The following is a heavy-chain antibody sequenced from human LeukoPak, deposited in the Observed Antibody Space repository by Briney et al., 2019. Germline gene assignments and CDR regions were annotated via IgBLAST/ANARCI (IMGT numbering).Heavy chain of an antibody. CDR3: ASPGYYGMDV. CDR1: GGSFSGYH. CDR2: INHSGST. Sequence: SETLSLTCGVYGGSFSGYHWNWIRQPPGEGLEWIGEINHSGSTNYNPSLKSRVTISVDTSKKQFSLRLSSVTAADTAVYYCASPGYYGMDVWGQGTTVTVSS. J-gene: IGHJ6*02. V-gene: IGHV4-34*01.